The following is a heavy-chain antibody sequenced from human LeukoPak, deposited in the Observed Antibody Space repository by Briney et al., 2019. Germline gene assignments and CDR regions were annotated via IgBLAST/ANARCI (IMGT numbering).Heavy chain of an antibody. CDR1: GFTFSSYA. CDR2: FRGSGGSA. V-gene: IGHV3-23*01. Sequence: GGSLRLSCAASGFTFSSYAMTWVRQAPGKGLDWVSGFRGSGGSAYYADSVKGRFTISRDNSKNTLYLQMNSLRAEDTAVYYCAKIVKYYLGSGSYLDAFDIWGQGTMVTVSS. J-gene: IGHJ3*02. CDR3: AKIVKYYLGSGSYLDAFDI. D-gene: IGHD3-10*01.